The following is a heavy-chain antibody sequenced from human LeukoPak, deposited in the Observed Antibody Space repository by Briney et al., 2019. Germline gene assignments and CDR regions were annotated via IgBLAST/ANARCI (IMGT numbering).Heavy chain of an antibody. J-gene: IGHJ4*02. CDR2: IIPILGIA. D-gene: IGHD6-13*01. V-gene: IGHV1-69*02. Sequence: ASVKVSCKASGHTFTGYYVYWVRQAPGQGLEWMGRIIPILGIANYAQKFQGRVTITADKSTSTAYMELSSLRSEDTAVYYCASGTGYSSSWYFPHWGQGTLVTVSS. CDR1: GHTFTGYY. CDR3: ASGTGYSSSWYFPH.